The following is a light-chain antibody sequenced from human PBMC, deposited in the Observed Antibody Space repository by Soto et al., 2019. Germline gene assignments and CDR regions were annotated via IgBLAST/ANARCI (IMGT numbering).Light chain of an antibody. V-gene: IGKV3D-11*01. CDR1: QGIGDT. J-gene: IGKJ5*01. Sequence: IGINQSPSTLSVSPGEGATLSCRASQGIGDTLAWYQQKPGQTPRLLIYGASTRAAGVPARFSGSGSGTDFTLTINNLEPEDFAVYYCQVRTNWSIAFGRGTRLEI. CDR2: GAS. CDR3: QVRTNWSIA.